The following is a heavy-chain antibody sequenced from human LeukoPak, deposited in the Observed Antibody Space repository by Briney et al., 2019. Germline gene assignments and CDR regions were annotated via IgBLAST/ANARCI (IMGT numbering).Heavy chain of an antibody. CDR1: GFTFSSYG. CDR3: AKDGLEWELLGYYYYMDV. D-gene: IGHD1-26*01. CDR2: IRYDGSDK. Sequence: PGGSLRLSCAASGFTFSSYGMHWVRQAPGKGLEWVAFIRYDGSDKYYADSVEGRFTISRDNSKNTLYLQMNSLRAEDTAVYYCAKDGLEWELLGYYYYMDVWGKGTTVTVSS. V-gene: IGHV3-30*02. J-gene: IGHJ6*03.